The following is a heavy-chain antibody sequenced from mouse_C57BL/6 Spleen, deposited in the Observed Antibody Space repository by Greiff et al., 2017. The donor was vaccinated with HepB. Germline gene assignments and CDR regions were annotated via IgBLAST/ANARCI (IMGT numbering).Heavy chain of an antibody. D-gene: IGHD6-1*01. Sequence: EVHLVESGGGLVKPGGSLKLSCAASGFTFSSYAMSWVRQTPEKRLEWVATISDGGSYTYYPDNVKGRFTISRDNAKNNLYLQMSHLKSEDTAMYYCARDQGLYPSLWFAYWGQGTLVTVSA. J-gene: IGHJ3*01. CDR2: ISDGGSYT. CDR3: ARDQGLYPSLWFAY. V-gene: IGHV5-4*01. CDR1: GFTFSSYA.